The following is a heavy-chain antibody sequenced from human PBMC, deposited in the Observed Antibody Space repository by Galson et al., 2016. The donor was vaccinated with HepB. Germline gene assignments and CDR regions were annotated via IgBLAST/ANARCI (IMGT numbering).Heavy chain of an antibody. CDR3: ATQSASTKCYWCFDP. D-gene: IGHD2-2*01. J-gene: IGHJ5*02. CDR1: GFTVSNLY. V-gene: IGHV3-53*01. Sequence: SLRLSCAASGFTVSNLYMTWVRQAPGKGLEWVALIYNSGRPTYADSVKGRFTISRDNSKNMMFLQMNNLRADDTAVYYCATQSASTKCYWCFDPWGQGTLVTVSS. CDR2: IYNSGRP.